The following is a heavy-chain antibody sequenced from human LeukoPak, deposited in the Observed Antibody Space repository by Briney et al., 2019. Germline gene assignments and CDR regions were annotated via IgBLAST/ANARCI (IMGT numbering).Heavy chain of an antibody. V-gene: IGHV4-4*02. CDR3: ARGQYPLDYYYYYGMDV. Sequence: SGTLSLTCAVSGGSISSSNWWSWVRQPPGKGLEWIGEIYHSGSTNYNPSLKSRVTISVDKSKNQFSLKLSSVTAADTAVYYCARGQYPLDYYYYYGMDVWGQGTTVTVSS. CDR1: GGSISSSNW. CDR2: IYHSGST. D-gene: IGHD3-16*01. J-gene: IGHJ6*02.